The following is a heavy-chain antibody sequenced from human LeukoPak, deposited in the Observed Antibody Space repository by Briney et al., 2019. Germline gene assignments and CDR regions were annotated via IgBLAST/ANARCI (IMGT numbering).Heavy chain of an antibody. CDR1: GYTFTSYA. V-gene: IGHV1-3*01. CDR3: ARGLREIVEYYSDY. Sequence: GASVKVSCKASGYTFTSYAMHWVRQAPGQRLEWMGWINAGNGNTKYSQKFQGRVTITRDTSASTAYMELSSLRSEDTAVYYCARGLREIVEYYSDYWGQGTLVTVSS. J-gene: IGHJ4*02. CDR2: INAGNGNT. D-gene: IGHD5-12*01.